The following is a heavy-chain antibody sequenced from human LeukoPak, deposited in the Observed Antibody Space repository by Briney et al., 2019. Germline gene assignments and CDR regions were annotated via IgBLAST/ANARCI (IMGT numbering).Heavy chain of an antibody. CDR3: AKDPEKGLAVARLEH. CDR1: GFTFSHHG. Sequence: PGGSLRLSCAASGFTFSHHGMHWVRQAPGKGLEWVAFIRNDGSNHYYADSVKGRFTIFRDKSKTTLFSQMDSLRAEDTAVYYCAKDPEKGLAVARLEHWGQGTLVTVSS. J-gene: IGHJ5*02. V-gene: IGHV3-30*02. D-gene: IGHD6-19*01. CDR2: IRNDGSNH.